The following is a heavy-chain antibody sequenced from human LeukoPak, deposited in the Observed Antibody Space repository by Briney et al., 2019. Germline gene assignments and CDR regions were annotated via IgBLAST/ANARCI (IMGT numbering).Heavy chain of an antibody. CDR2: ISSSSSTI. D-gene: IGHD2-8*01. Sequence: PGGSLRLSCAASGFTFSSYSMNWVRQAPGKGLEWVSYISSSSSTIYYADSVKGRFTISRDNAKNSLYLQMNSLRAEDTALYYCAKDMRRGYCTNGVCHLFDYWGQGTLVTVSS. V-gene: IGHV3-48*01. CDR3: AKDMRRGYCTNGVCHLFDY. CDR1: GFTFSSYS. J-gene: IGHJ4*02.